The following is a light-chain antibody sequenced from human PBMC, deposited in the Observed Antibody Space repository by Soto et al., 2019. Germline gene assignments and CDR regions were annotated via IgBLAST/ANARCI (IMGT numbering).Light chain of an antibody. J-gene: IGLJ1*01. V-gene: IGLV2-14*01. CDR3: SSYTSSSTPVV. CDR1: SSDVGGYNY. CDR2: DVS. Sequence: LTQPASVSGSPGQSITISCTGTSSDVGGYNYVSWYQQHPGKAPKLMIYDVSNRPSGVSNRFSGSKSGNTASLTISGLQAEDEADYYCSSYTSSSTPVVFGTGTKVTVL.